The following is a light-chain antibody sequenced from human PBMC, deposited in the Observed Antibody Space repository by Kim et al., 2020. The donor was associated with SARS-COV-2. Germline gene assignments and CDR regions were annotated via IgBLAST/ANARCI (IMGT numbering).Light chain of an antibody. J-gene: IGLJ2*01. CDR1: SSDVGGYNY. Sequence: PGQAITISCTGTSSDVGGYNYVSWYQQHPGKAPKLMIYDVSNRPSGVSNRFSGSKSGNTASLTISGLQAEDEADYYCCSYTSSSTVFGGGTQLTVL. V-gene: IGLV2-14*03. CDR3: CSYTSSSTV. CDR2: DVS.